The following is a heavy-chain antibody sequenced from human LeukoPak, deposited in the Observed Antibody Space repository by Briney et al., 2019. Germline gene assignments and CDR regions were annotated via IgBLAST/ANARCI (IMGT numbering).Heavy chain of an antibody. D-gene: IGHD6-13*01. CDR1: GDSISNYY. V-gene: IGHV4-4*07. Sequence: SETLSLTCIVSGDSISNYYWSWLRQPAGKGLEWLGRIYTSGSTNYNPSLKSRVTMSVDTSKNQFSLKLSSVTAADTAVYYCAREAAAGTFYFDYWGQGTLVTVSS. CDR2: IYTSGST. CDR3: AREAAAGTFYFDY. J-gene: IGHJ4*02.